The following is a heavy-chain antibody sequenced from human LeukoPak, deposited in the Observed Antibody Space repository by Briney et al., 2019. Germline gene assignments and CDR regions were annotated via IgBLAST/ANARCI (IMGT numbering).Heavy chain of an antibody. CDR3: ARGRGKCSSSWYDPIDY. J-gene: IGHJ4*02. Sequence: GASVKVSCKASGYTFTSYDINWVRQATGQGLEWMGWMNPNSGNTGYAQKFQGRVTMTRNTSISTAYMELSSLRSEDTAVYYCARGRGKCSSSWYDPIDYWGQGTLVTVSS. D-gene: IGHD6-13*01. CDR1: GYTFTSYD. V-gene: IGHV1-8*01. CDR2: MNPNSGNT.